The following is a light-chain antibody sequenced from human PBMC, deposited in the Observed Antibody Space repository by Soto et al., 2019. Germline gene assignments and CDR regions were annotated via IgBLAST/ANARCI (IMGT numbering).Light chain of an antibody. J-gene: IGLJ1*01. V-gene: IGLV2-11*01. Sequence: QSVLTQPRSFSVSPGQSVTISCTGTSSDVGGYNYDSWYHQHPGKAPKLMIYDVSKRPSGVPDRFSGSKTGNTASLTISGLRAEDEADYYCCSYAGSYTNYVFGTGTKVTV. CDR2: DVS. CDR1: SSDVGGYNY. CDR3: CSYAGSYTNYV.